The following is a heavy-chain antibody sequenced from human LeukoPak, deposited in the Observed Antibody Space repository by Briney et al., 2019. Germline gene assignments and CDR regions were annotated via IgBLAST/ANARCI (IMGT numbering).Heavy chain of an antibody. D-gene: IGHD5-18*01. J-gene: IGHJ4*02. V-gene: IGHV3-48*03. Sequence: GGSLRLSCAASGFTFSSYEMNWVRQAPGKGLEWVSYISSSGSIIYYADSVKGRFTISRDNSKNTLYLQMGSLRAEDMAVYYCARALLGGYSYDYWGQGTLVTVSS. CDR1: GFTFSSYE. CDR3: ARALLGGYSYDY. CDR2: ISSSGSII.